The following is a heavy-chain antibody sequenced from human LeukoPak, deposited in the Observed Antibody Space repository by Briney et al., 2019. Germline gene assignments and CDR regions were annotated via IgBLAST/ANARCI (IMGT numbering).Heavy chain of an antibody. CDR3: VRDNYGGILDF. V-gene: IGHV3-30*04. CDR1: GFTFTRYT. D-gene: IGHD2-21*01. CDR2: VLYDGSKK. J-gene: IGHJ4*02. Sequence: GGSLRLSCAASGFTFTRYTMHWVRQAPGKGLEWVALVLYDGSKKYHADSVKGRFTLSRDNSKNTLSLQMNTLRADDTAVYYCVRDNYGGILDFWGQGTLVTVSS.